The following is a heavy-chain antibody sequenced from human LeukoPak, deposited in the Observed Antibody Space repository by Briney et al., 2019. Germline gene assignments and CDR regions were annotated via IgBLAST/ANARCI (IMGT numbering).Heavy chain of an antibody. V-gene: IGHV3-30-3*01. D-gene: IGHD5-12*01. CDR2: IGDDGSRK. CDR3: ARERVATRMDV. J-gene: IGHJ6*02. CDR1: GFTFYIYA. Sequence: PGRSLRLSCAASGFTFYIYAMHWVRQAPGKGLQWVAVIGDDGSRKDYVDSVKGRFTISRDNAKNSLYLQMNSLRAEDTAVYYCARERVATRMDVWGQGTTVTVSS.